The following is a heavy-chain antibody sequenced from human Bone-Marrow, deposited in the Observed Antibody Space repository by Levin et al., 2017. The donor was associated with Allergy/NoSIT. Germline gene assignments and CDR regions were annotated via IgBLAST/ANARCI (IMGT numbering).Heavy chain of an antibody. CDR3: ARQHYGSGSYYSDGLDY. V-gene: IGHV4-59*01. Sequence: SETLSLTCTVSGGSIGSFYWSWLRQPPGKGLEWIGYIYKSGNTNYNPSLKSRLTMSVDTSKNQFSLNLSSVTAADTAVYYCARQHYGSGSYYSDGLDYWGQGTLVSVSS. CDR1: GGSIGSFY. J-gene: IGHJ4*02. CDR2: IYKSGNT. D-gene: IGHD3-10*01.